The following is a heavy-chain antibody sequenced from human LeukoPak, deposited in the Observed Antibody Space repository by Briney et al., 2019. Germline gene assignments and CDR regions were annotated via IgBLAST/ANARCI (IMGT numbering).Heavy chain of an antibody. V-gene: IGHV1-2*06. CDR1: GFTFNGYY. CDR3: ASAVPAIVIPQSGFDI. D-gene: IGHD1-26*01. J-gene: IGHJ3*02. CDR2: IHPYSGGS. Sequence: ASVKVSCKASGFTFNGYYVHWVRQAPGQGLEWMGRIHPYSGGSNSAQKFRGRVTMARDMSINTVYMELSGLRSDDTALYYCASAVPAIVIPQSGFDIWGPGTMVTVSS.